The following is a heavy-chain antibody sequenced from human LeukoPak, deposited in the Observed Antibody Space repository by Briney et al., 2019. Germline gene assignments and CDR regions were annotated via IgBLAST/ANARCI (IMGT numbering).Heavy chain of an antibody. CDR2: ISSSGSTI. CDR1: GFTFSSYE. CDR3: AGEFDYYDSSGYPY. J-gene: IGHJ4*02. D-gene: IGHD3-22*01. V-gene: IGHV3-48*03. Sequence: PGGSLRLSCAAPGFTFSSYEMNWVRQAPGKGLEWVSYISSSGSTIYYADSVKGRFTISRDNAKNSLYLQMNSLRAEDTAVYYCAGEFDYYDSSGYPYWGQGTLVTVSS.